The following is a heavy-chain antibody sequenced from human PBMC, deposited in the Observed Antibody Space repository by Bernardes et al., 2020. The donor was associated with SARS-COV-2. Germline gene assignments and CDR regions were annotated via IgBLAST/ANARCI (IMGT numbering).Heavy chain of an antibody. Sequence: ASVKVSCKASGYTFTSFGINWVRQAPGKGLEWMGWISGYNYDTDYAQILQGRLTMTLDTATSTAYMELRSLRSDDTARYYCARVDWGAGKNHQFDLWGQGTRVAVSS. CDR3: ARVDWGAGKNHQFDL. D-gene: IGHD7-27*01. J-gene: IGHJ4*01. V-gene: IGHV1-18*01. CDR1: GYTFTSFG. CDR2: ISGYNYDT.